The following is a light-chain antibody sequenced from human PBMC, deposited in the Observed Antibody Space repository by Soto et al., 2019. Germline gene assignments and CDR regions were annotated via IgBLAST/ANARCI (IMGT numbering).Light chain of an antibody. Sequence: EIVMTQSPATLSVSPGERAPLSCRASQSVSGNLSWYQQKPGQAPRLLIYGASTRATGIPARFSGSGSGTEFTLTISSLQSEDFAVYYCQQYNNWPYTFGQGTKMEIK. CDR3: QQYNNWPYT. CDR1: QSVSGN. CDR2: GAS. J-gene: IGKJ2*01. V-gene: IGKV3-15*01.